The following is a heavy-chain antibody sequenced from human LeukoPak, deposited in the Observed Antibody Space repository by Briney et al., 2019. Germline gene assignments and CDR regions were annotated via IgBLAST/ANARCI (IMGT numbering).Heavy chain of an antibody. CDR3: ARVTGDGYNPFDY. V-gene: IGHV3-74*01. Sequence: GGSLRLSCAATGFTFSNFWMHWVRQAPGKGLVWVSRINTDGSSTNYADSVKGRFTISRDNAKNSLYLQMNSLRAEDTAVYYCARVTGDGYNPFDYWGQGTLVTVSS. CDR2: INTDGSST. CDR1: GFTFSNFW. D-gene: IGHD5-24*01. J-gene: IGHJ4*02.